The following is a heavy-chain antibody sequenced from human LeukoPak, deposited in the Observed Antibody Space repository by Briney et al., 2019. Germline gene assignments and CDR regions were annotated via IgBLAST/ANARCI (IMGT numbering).Heavy chain of an antibody. CDR1: GFTFSSYS. V-gene: IGHV3-48*04. CDR3: AKGRSDGTGYYYFDY. J-gene: IGHJ4*02. CDR2: ISSASGSI. Sequence: GGSLRLSCAASGFTFSSYSMNWVRQAPGKGLEWVSYISSASGSIYYADSVKGRFTISRDNAKNSLYLQMNSLRAEDMALYYCAKGRSDGTGYYYFDYWGQGTLVTVSS. D-gene: IGHD3/OR15-3a*01.